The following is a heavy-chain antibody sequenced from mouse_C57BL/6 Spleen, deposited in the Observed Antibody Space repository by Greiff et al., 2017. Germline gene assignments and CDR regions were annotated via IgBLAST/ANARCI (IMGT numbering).Heavy chain of an antibody. CDR3: IDYYDYVFAY. CDR1: GFNIKGYY. Sequence: VQLQQSGAELVRPGASVKLYCTASGFNIKGYYMQWVKQRPEQGLEWIGRIDPKDGDTEYAPKFQGKATMTADTSSNPAYMQLSSLTSEDTAVFYCIDYYDYVFAYWGPGTLVTVSA. J-gene: IGHJ3*01. V-gene: IGHV14-1*01. CDR2: IDPKDGDT. D-gene: IGHD2-4*01.